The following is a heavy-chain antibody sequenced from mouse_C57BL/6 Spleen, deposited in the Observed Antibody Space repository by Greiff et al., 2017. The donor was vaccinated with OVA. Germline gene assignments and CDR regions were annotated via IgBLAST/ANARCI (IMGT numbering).Heavy chain of an antibody. CDR2: IWSGGST. V-gene: IGHV2-2*01. CDR3: ATNYYGSSYEFAY. Sequence: QVQLQQSGPGLVQPSQSLSITCTVSGFSLTSYGVHWVRQSPGKGLEWLGVIWSGGSTDYHAAFISRLSISKDNSKSQVFFKMNSLQADDTAIYYCATNYYGSSYEFAYWGQGTLVTVSA. D-gene: IGHD1-1*01. J-gene: IGHJ3*01. CDR1: GFSLTSYG.